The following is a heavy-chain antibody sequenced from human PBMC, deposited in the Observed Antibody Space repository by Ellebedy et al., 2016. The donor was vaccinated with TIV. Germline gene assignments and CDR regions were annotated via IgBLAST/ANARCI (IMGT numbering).Heavy chain of an antibody. CDR3: ARGGSSGSSDY. D-gene: IGHD3-10*01. Sequence: GGSLRLSXVASGFTFRSHGIYWVRQAPGKGLEWVAVISSDGSNKYYADSVKGRFTISRDNSKNTLYPQMNSLRTDGMAVYYCARGGSSGSSDYWGQGTLVTVPS. V-gene: IGHV3-30*03. CDR2: ISSDGSNK. CDR1: GFTFRSHG. J-gene: IGHJ4*02.